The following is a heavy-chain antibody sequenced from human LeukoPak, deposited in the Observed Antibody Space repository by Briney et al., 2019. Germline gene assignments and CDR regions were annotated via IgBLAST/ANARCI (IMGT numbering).Heavy chain of an antibody. V-gene: IGHV1-2*02. CDR2: INPNSGGT. Sequence: ASVKVSCKASGYTFTGYYMHWVRQAPGQGLEWMGWINPNSGGTNYAQKFQGRVTMTRDTSISAAYMELSRLRSDDTAVYYCALFSSSPSEYYFDYWGQGTLVTVSS. J-gene: IGHJ4*02. D-gene: IGHD6-13*01. CDR3: ALFSSSPSEYYFDY. CDR1: GYTFTGYY.